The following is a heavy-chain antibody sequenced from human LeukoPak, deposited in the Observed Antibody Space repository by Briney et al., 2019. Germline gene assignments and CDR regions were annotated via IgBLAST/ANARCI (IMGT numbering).Heavy chain of an antibody. CDR2: ISYDGSNK. CDR3: ARDFTSPPGY. J-gene: IGHJ4*02. V-gene: IGHV3-30*03. CDR1: GFTFSSYW. Sequence: GGSLRLSCAASGFTFSSYWMSWVRQAPGKGLEWVAVISYDGSNKYYADSVKGRFTISRDNSKNTLYLQMNSLRAEDTAVYYCARDFTSPPGYWGQGTLVTVSS. D-gene: IGHD3-10*01.